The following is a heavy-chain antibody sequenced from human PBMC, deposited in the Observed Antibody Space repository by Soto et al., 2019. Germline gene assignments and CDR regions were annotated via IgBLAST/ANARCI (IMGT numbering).Heavy chain of an antibody. CDR2: IYHSGST. CDR1: GGSISSGGYS. D-gene: IGHD2-15*01. J-gene: IGHJ4*02. CDR3: ARGEVVALGY. V-gene: IGHV4-30-2*01. Sequence: TLSLPFAVSGGSISSGGYSWSFIRQPPGKGLEWIGYIYHSGSTYYNPSLKSRVTISVDRSKNQFSLKLSSVTAADTAVYYCARGEVVALGYWGQGSLVTVS.